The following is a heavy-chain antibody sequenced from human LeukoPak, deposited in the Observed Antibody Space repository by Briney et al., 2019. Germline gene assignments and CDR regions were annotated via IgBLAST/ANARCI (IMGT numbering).Heavy chain of an antibody. V-gene: IGHV3-21*01. CDR2: ISSSGSYI. J-gene: IGHJ4*02. CDR1: GFDFSTYT. Sequence: PGRSLRLSCAASGFDFSTYTMNWVRQAPGKGLQWVSTISSSGSYIYYADPVKGRFTISRDNAKNTLYLQMNSLRAEDTAVYYCASYFRCSGATCYTNYWGQGTLVTVSS. D-gene: IGHD2-2*02. CDR3: ASYFRCSGATCYTNY.